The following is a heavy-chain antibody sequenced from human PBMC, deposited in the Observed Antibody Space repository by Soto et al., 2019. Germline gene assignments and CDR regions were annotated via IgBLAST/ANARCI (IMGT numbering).Heavy chain of an antibody. V-gene: IGHV4-59*01. CDR3: ARGHSGYDIIPYYYYGMDV. CDR2: IYYSGST. Sequence: SETLSLTCTVSGGSISSYYWSWIRQPPGKGLEWIGYIYYSGSTNYNPSLKSRVTISVDTSKNQFSLKLSSVTAADTAVYYCARGHSGYDIIPYYYYGMDVWGQGATVTVSS. D-gene: IGHD5-12*01. J-gene: IGHJ6*02. CDR1: GGSISSYY.